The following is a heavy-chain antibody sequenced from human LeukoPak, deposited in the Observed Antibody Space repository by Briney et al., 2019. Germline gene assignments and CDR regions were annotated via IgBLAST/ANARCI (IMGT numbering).Heavy chain of an antibody. V-gene: IGHV1-18*01. CDR1: GYTFTSYG. CDR3: AGDSTVTLLVTNWSDP. D-gene: IGHD4-17*01. J-gene: IGHJ5*02. Sequence: GASVKVSCKASGYTFTSYGISWVRQAPGQGLEWMGWISAYNGNTNYAQKLQGRVTMTTDTSTSTAYMELRSLRSDDTAVYYCAGDSTVTLLVTNWSDPWGQGTLATVSS. CDR2: ISAYNGNT.